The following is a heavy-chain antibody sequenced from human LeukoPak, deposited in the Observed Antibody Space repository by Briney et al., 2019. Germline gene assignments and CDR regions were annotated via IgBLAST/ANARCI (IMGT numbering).Heavy chain of an antibody. J-gene: IGHJ4*02. CDR3: ARADYYYGSGSRANFDY. Sequence: ASVKVSCKASGYTFTRYGISWVRQAPGQGLEWMGWISAYNGNTNYAQKLQGRVTMTTDTSTSTAYMELRSLRSDDTAVYYCARADYYYGSGSRANFDYWGQGTLVTVSS. V-gene: IGHV1-18*01. CDR2: ISAYNGNT. D-gene: IGHD3-10*01. CDR1: GYTFTRYG.